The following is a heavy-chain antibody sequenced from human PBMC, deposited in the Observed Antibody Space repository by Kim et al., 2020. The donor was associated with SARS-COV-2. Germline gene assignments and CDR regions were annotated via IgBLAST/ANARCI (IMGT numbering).Heavy chain of an antibody. D-gene: IGHD3-3*01. CDR3: AKDRNRNDFWSGYYYYYG. J-gene: IGHJ6*01. Sequence: GGSLRLSCAASGFTFSSYGMHWVRQAPGKGLEWVAVISYDGSNKYYADSVKGRFTISRDNSKNTLYLQMNSLRAEDTAVYYCAKDRNRNDFWSGYYYYYG. CDR2: ISYDGSNK. V-gene: IGHV3-30*18. CDR1: GFTFSSYG.